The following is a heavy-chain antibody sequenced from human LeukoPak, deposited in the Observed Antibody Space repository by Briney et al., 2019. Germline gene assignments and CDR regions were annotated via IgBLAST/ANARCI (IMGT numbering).Heavy chain of an antibody. CDR1: EFTFSSYA. Sequence: GGSLRLSCAASEFTFSSYALNWVRQAPGKGLEWVSGISGSGGTTYYADSVKGRFTISRDNSENTLYLQMNSLRVDDTAVYYCTRGRYYVMDVWGKGTTVTVSS. V-gene: IGHV3-23*01. CDR3: TRGRYYVMDV. CDR2: ISGSGGTT. J-gene: IGHJ6*04.